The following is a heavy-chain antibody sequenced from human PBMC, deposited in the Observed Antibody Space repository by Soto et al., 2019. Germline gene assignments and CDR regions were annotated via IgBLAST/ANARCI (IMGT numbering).Heavy chain of an antibody. Sequence: QVQLVQSGAEVKKPGSSVKVSCKASGGAFTNDIITWVRQAPGQGLEWMGRIIPLLDITNYAQKCQGRVTITADKSTSTAYMELNSLISEDTAVYYCARDSPIGSTFSGYDAIDYWGQGTMVTVSS. CDR2: IIPLLDIT. D-gene: IGHD5-12*01. CDR3: ARDSPIGSTFSGYDAIDY. CDR1: GGAFTNDI. J-gene: IGHJ4*02. V-gene: IGHV1-69*08.